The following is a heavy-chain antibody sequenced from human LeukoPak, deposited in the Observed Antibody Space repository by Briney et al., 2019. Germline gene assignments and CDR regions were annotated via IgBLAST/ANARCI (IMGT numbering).Heavy chain of an antibody. CDR2: IYYSGST. D-gene: IGHD6-13*01. CDR1: GGSISSYC. CDR3: AREASRSWYYFDY. Sequence: SETLSLTCTVSGGSISSYCWSWIRQPPGKGLEWIGYIYYSGSTNYNPSLRSRVSISVDTSKNQFSLKLSSVTAADTAVYYCAREASRSWYYFDYWGQGTLVTVSS. V-gene: IGHV4-59*01. J-gene: IGHJ4*02.